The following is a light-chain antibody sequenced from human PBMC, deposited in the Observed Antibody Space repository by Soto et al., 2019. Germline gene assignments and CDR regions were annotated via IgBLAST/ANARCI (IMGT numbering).Light chain of an antibody. CDR1: QTVLTN. CDR3: QQYNDWPIT. J-gene: IGKJ5*01. Sequence: EIVMAQSPGTLSVSPGERASLSCRASQTVLTNIAWYQQKPGQAPRLLFYGASTRATGVPARFSGSGSGTEFTLTISSLQSEDFAIYYCQQYNDWPITFGQGTRLEI. V-gene: IGKV3-15*01. CDR2: GAS.